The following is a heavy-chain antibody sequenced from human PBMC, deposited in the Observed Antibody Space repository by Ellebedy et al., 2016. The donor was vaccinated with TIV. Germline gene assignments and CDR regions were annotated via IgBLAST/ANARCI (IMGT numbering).Heavy chain of an antibody. Sequence: SETLSLTXTVSGGSISSSSYYWGWIRQPPGKGLEWIGSIYYSGSTYYNPSLKSRVTISVDTSKNQFSLKLSSVTAADTAVYYCARDVLDYWGQGTLVTVSS. D-gene: IGHD6-6*01. CDR3: ARDVLDY. V-gene: IGHV4-39*07. CDR2: IYYSGST. J-gene: IGHJ4*02. CDR1: GGSISSSSYY.